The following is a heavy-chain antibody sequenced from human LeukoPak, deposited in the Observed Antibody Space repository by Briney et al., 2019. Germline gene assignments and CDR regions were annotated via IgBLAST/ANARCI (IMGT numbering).Heavy chain of an antibody. CDR1: GCSISSGYY. J-gene: IGHJ4*02. CDR3: ASAVGGSYDFDY. D-gene: IGHD3-16*01. V-gene: IGHV4-38-2*01. Sequence: SESLSLTCAVSGCSISSGYYWGWIRQPPGKGLEWIGSMYHSGSTYYNPSLKSRVTISVDTSKNQFSLNLSSVTAADTAVYYCASAVGGSYDFDYWGQGTLVTVSS. CDR2: MYHSGST.